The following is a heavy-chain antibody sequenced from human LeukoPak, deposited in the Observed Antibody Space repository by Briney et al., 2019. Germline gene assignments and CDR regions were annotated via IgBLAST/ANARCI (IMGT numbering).Heavy chain of an antibody. CDR3: ARARGRFLEFPFDY. V-gene: IGHV4-31*03. CDR2: IYYSGST. D-gene: IGHD3-3*01. CDR1: GGSISSGGYC. J-gene: IGHJ4*02. Sequence: PSQTLSLTCTVSGGSISSGGYCWSWIRQHPGQGLEWIVYIYYSGSTYYNPSLKSRVTISVDTSKNQFSLKLSSVTAADTAVYYCARARGRFLEFPFDYWGQGTLVTVSS.